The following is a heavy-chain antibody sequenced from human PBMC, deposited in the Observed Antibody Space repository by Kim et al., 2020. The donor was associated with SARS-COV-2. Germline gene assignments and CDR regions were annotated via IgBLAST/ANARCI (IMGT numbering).Heavy chain of an antibody. CDR1: GFTFSSYW. CDR2: IKQDGSEK. D-gene: IGHD5-12*01. J-gene: IGHJ4*02. CDR3: ARGGGSAPVY. V-gene: IGHV3-7*03. Sequence: GGSLRLSCAASGFTFSSYWMSWVRQTPGKGLEWVAKIKQDGSEKYYVDSVKGRFTISRDNTKNSLCLQMNSLRAEDTAVYICARGGGSAPVYWGQGTLVTVSS.